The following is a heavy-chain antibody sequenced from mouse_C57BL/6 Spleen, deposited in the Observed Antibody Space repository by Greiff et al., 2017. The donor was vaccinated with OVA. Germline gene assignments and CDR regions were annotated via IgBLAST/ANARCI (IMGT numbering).Heavy chain of an antibody. V-gene: IGHV1-82*01. Sequence: VQLQQSGPELVKPGASVKISCKASGYAFSSSWMNWVKQRPGKGLEWIGRIYPGDGDTNYNGKFKGKATLTADKSSSTAYMQLSSLTSEDSAVYFCARWYYGPGYFDVWGTGTTVTVSS. J-gene: IGHJ1*03. CDR1: GYAFSSSW. D-gene: IGHD1-1*01. CDR3: ARWYYGPGYFDV. CDR2: IYPGDGDT.